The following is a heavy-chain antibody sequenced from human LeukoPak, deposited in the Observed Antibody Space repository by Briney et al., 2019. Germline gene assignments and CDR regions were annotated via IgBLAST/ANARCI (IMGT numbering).Heavy chain of an antibody. CDR2: IYYSGST. Sequence: SETLSLTCTVSGGSISSYYWSWIRQPPGKGLEWIGYIYYSGSTNYNPSLKSRVTISVDTSKNQFSLKLSSVTAADTAVYYCARREGSYYYYYGMDVWGQGTTVTVSS. J-gene: IGHJ6*02. V-gene: IGHV4-59*08. CDR3: ARREGSYYYYYGMDV. D-gene: IGHD1-26*01. CDR1: GGSISSYY.